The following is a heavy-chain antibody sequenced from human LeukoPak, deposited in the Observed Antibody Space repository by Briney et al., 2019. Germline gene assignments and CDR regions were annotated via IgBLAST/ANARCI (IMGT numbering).Heavy chain of an antibody. J-gene: IGHJ4*02. V-gene: IGHV4-59*08. CDR3: ARHGRSTVTAGIRQTYYFDY. CDR2: IYYSGST. Sequence: PSETLSLTCTVSGGSISSYYWSWIRQPPGKGLEWIGYIYYSGSTNYNPSLKSRVTISVDTSKNQFSLKLNSVTAADTAVYYCARHGRSTVTAGIRQTYYFDYWGQGTLVTVSS. CDR1: GGSISSYY. D-gene: IGHD4-17*01.